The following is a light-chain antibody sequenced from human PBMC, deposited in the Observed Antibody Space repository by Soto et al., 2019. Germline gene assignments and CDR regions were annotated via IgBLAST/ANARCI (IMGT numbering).Light chain of an antibody. J-gene: IGLJ1*01. CDR2: EGS. Sequence: QSALTQPASVSGSPGQSITISCTGTSSDVGSYNLVSWYQQHPGKAPKLMIYEGSKRPSGVSNRFSGSKSGNTASLTISGLQAEDVADYYCCSYAGSFRVFGTGTKLTVL. CDR3: CSYAGSFRV. CDR1: SSDVGSYNL. V-gene: IGLV2-23*01.